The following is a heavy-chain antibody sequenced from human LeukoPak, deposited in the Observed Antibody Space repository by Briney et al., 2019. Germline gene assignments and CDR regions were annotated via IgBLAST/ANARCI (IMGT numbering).Heavy chain of an antibody. Sequence: GGSLRLSCAGSRFTFSSYNMNWVRQAPGKGLEWVSYISSSSSTKYYADSVKGRFTISRDNAKNSLYLQMNSLRAEDTAVYYCAPAVLGEPFDYWGQGTLVTVSS. CDR1: RFTFSSYN. CDR3: APAVLGEPFDY. D-gene: IGHD3-16*01. J-gene: IGHJ4*02. CDR2: ISSSSSTK. V-gene: IGHV3-48*01.